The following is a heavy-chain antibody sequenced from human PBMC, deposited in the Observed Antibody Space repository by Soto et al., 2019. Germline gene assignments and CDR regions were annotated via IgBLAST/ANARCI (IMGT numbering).Heavy chain of an antibody. CDR3: ARDLGFIVGATNTYYYYGMDV. J-gene: IGHJ6*02. Sequence: ASVKVSCKASGYTFTSYYMHWVRQAPGQGLEWMGIINPSGGSTSYAQKFQGRVTMTRDTSTSTVYMEVSSLRSEDTAVYYCARDLGFIVGATNTYYYYGMDVWGQGTTVTVSS. CDR1: GYTFTSYY. CDR2: INPSGGST. V-gene: IGHV1-46*03. D-gene: IGHD1-26*01.